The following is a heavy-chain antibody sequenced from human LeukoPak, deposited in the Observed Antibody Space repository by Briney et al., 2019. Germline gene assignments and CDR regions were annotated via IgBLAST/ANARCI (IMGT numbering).Heavy chain of an antibody. CDR3: ASPRRPLYDSSGYIMGFDY. CDR1: RFTFSSYS. V-gene: IGHV3-21*01. Sequence: GGSLRLSCAASRFTFSSYSMNWVRQAPGKGLEWVSSISSSSSYIYYADSVKGRFTISRDNAKNSLYLQMNSLRAEDTAVYYCASPRRPLYDSSGYIMGFDYWGQGTLVTVSS. J-gene: IGHJ4*02. CDR2: ISSSSSYI. D-gene: IGHD3-22*01.